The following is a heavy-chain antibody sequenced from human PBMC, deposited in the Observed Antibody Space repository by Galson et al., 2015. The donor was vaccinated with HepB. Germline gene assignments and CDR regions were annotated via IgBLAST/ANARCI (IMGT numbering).Heavy chain of an antibody. V-gene: IGHV3-7*03. Sequence: SLRLSCAASGFTFSSYWMSWVRQAPGKGLEWVANIKQDGSEKYYVDSVKGRFTISRDNAKNSLYLQMNSLRAEDTAVYYCARVLGVYSYGYLRYWGQGTLVTVSS. CDR2: IKQDGSEK. CDR1: GFTFSSYW. D-gene: IGHD5-18*01. CDR3: ARVLGVYSYGYLRY. J-gene: IGHJ4*02.